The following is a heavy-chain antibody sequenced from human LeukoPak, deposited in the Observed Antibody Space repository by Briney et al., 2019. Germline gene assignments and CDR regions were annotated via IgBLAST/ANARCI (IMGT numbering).Heavy chain of an antibody. Sequence: ASVKVSCKASGYTFTSYDINWVRQATGQGLEWMGWMNPNSGNTGYAQKFQGRVTMTRNTSISTAYMELSSLRSEDTAVYYCARGNTKKTPNYYYYMDVWGKGTTVTVPS. D-gene: IGHD2-8*01. CDR3: ARGNTKKTPNYYYYMDV. CDR2: MNPNSGNT. V-gene: IGHV1-8*01. CDR1: GYTFTSYD. J-gene: IGHJ6*03.